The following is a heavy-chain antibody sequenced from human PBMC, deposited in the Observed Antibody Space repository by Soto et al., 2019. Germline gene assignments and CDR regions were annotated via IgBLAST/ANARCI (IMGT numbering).Heavy chain of an antibody. Sequence: PSETLSLTCAVYGGSFSGYHWSWIRQPPGKGLEWIGEINHSGSTNYNPSLKSRVTISVDTSKNQFSLKLSSVTAADTAVYYCAVGATTVRYYFDYWGQGTLVTVSS. CDR1: GGSFSGYH. V-gene: IGHV4-34*01. D-gene: IGHD1-26*01. CDR3: AVGATTVRYYFDY. J-gene: IGHJ4*02. CDR2: INHSGST.